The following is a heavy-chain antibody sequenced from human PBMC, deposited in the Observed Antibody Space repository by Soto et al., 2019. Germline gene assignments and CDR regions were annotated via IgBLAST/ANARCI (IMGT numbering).Heavy chain of an antibody. CDR2: INIDGSST. V-gene: IGHV3-74*01. Sequence: EVQLVESGGGLVQPGGSLRLSCAASGFTFTHYWMYWVRQAPGRGLVWVSRINIDGSSTTYADSVKGRFTISRDNAKNTQYLQMSSLRDEDTAIYYWARALAVDGYWYFDRWGRGTLVTVSS. CDR1: GFTFTHYW. CDR3: ARALAVDGYWYFDR. J-gene: IGHJ2*01. D-gene: IGHD6-19*01.